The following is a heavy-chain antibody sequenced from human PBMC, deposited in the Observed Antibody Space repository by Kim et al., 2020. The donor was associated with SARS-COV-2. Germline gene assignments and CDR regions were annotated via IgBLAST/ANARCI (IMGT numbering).Heavy chain of an antibody. D-gene: IGHD4-17*01. V-gene: IGHV4-4*02. CDR2: IYHSGST. CDR1: GGSISSSNW. Sequence: SETLSLTCAVSGGSISSSNWWSWVRQPPGKGLEWIGEIYHSGSTNYNPSLKSRVTISVDKSKNQFSLKLSSVTAADTAVYYCVCGYGDYAWGLADYWGQGTLVTVSS. CDR3: VCGYGDYAWGLADY. J-gene: IGHJ4*02.